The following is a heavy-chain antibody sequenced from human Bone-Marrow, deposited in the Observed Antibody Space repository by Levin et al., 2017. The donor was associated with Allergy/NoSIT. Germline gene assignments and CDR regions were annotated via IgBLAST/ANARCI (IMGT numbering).Heavy chain of an antibody. CDR2: IYYYDSGSA. CDR1: GDSIRGFY. V-gene: IGHV4-59*01. D-gene: IGHD3-10*01. Sequence: SQTLSLTCTVSGDSIRGFYWSWIRQPPGKGLEWIGYIYYYDSGSALYNPSLKSRVTISADTSKNQVSLKMTSVNAADTAVYYCAKRTRVRGVISYFDYWGPGALVAVSS. CDR3: AKRTRVRGVISYFDY. J-gene: IGHJ4*02.